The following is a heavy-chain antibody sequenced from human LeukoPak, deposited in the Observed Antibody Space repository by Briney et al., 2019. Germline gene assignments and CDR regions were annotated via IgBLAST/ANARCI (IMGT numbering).Heavy chain of an antibody. D-gene: IGHD3-22*01. CDR1: GFTFSSYG. CDR2: IKQDGSEK. CDR3: ARALQYYYDSSGYGS. V-gene: IGHV3-7*01. Sequence: GGSLRLSCAASGFTFSSYGMSWVRQAPGKGLEWVANIKQDGSEKYYVDSVKGRFTISRDNAKNSLYLQMNSLRAEDTAVYYCARALQYYYDSSGYGSWGQGTLVTVSS. J-gene: IGHJ5*02.